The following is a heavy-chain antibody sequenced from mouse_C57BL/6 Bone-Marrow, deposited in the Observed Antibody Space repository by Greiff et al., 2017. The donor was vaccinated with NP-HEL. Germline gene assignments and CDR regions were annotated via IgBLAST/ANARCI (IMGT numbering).Heavy chain of an antibody. D-gene: IGHD2-4*01. CDR1: GYTFTSYW. Sequence: QVQLQQSGAELVMPGASVKLSCKASGYTFTSYWMHWVKQRPGQGLEWIGEIDPSDSYTNYNQKFKGKSTLTVDKSSSTAYMQLSSLTSEDSAVYYCAREGAYDYDAWGQGTTLTVSS. CDR2: IDPSDSYT. CDR3: AREGAYDYDA. J-gene: IGHJ2*01. V-gene: IGHV1-69*01.